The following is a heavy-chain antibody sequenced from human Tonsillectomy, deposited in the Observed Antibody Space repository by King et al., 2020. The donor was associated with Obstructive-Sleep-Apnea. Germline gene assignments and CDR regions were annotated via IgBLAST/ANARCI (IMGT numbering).Heavy chain of an antibody. J-gene: IGHJ4*02. Sequence: VQLVESGGASVQPGGSLRLSCAASGFSFSSYWMTWVRQMPGKGLDWVANIKPDGSKRYYVDSLKGRFTISRDNAKNSLYLQMNSLRGEDTAVYYCARGDAHYYDNSGYSYDYWGQGTLVTVSS. CDR1: GFSFSSYW. CDR3: ARGDAHYYDNSGYSYDY. CDR2: IKPDGSKR. D-gene: IGHD3-22*01. V-gene: IGHV3-7*01.